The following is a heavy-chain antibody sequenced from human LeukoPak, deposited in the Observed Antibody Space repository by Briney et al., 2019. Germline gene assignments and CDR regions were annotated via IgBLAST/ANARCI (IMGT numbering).Heavy chain of an antibody. CDR3: AKDTYVWGSYRLDY. Sequence: PGGSLRLSCAASGFTFSSYAMSWVRQAPGKGLEWVSAISGSGGSTYYADSVKGRFTISRDNSKNTLYLQMNSLRAEDTAVYYCAKDTYVWGSYRLDYWGQGTLVTVSS. CDR1: GFTFSSYA. V-gene: IGHV3-23*01. CDR2: ISGSGGST. D-gene: IGHD3-16*02. J-gene: IGHJ4*02.